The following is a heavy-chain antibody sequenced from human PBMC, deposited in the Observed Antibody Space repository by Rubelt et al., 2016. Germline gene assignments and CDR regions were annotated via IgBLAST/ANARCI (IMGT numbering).Heavy chain of an antibody. CDR3: ARPTLMAYE. CDR2: SST. D-gene: IGHD5-24*01. V-gene: IGHV3-74*01. Sequence: SSTNYADSVKGRFTVSRDNAKNMVYLQMNSLRVDDTAVYYCARPTLMAYEWGQGTLVTVSS. J-gene: IGHJ4*02.